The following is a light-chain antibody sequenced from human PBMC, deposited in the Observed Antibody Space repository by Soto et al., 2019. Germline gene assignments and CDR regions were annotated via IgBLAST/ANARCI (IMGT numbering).Light chain of an antibody. Sequence: EIVLTQSPGALSLSPGERATLSCRASQSVSNNYLAWYQQKPGQAPRLLILGASSRSTGIPDRFSGTGSGTDFTLTISSLEPEDFAVYYCQQYGSSPRTFGQGTKVEIK. CDR3: QQYGSSPRT. V-gene: IGKV3-20*01. J-gene: IGKJ1*01. CDR1: QSVSNNY. CDR2: GAS.